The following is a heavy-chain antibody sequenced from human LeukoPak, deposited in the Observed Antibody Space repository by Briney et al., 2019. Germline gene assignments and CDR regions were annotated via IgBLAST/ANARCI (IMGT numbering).Heavy chain of an antibody. CDR2: ISSSGSTI. CDR1: GFTFSSYE. CDR3: ARVDSSSPGSNGMDV. V-gene: IGHV3-48*03. Sequence: GGSLRLSCAASGFTFSSYEMNWVRQAPGKGLEWVSYISSSGSTIYYADSVKGRFTISRDNAKNSLYLQMNSMRAEDTAVYYCARVDSSSPGSNGMDVWGQGTTVTVSS. D-gene: IGHD6-6*01. J-gene: IGHJ6*02.